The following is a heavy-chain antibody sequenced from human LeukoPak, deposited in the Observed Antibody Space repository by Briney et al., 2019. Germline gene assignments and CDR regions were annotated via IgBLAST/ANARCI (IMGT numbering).Heavy chain of an antibody. J-gene: IGHJ3*02. CDR3: AREGQWLVPWAAFDI. Sequence: SETLSLTCAVYGGSFSGYYWSWIRHPPGKGLEWIGEINHSGSTNYNPSLKSRVTISVDTSKNQFSLKLSSVTAADTAVYYCAREGQWLVPWAAFDIWGQGTMVTVSS. CDR2: INHSGST. V-gene: IGHV4-34*01. D-gene: IGHD6-19*01. CDR1: GGSFSGYY.